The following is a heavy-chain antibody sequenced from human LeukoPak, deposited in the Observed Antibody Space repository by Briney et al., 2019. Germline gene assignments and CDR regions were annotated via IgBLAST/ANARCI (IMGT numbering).Heavy chain of an antibody. CDR3: ASWDSGREGVDY. Sequence: SETLSLTCTVSGGSISSGSYYWSWIRQPAGKGLEWIGRIYTSGSTNYNPSLKSRVTISVDTSKNQFSLKLSSVTAADTAVYYCASWDSGREGVDYWGQGTLVTVSS. D-gene: IGHD1-26*01. CDR1: GGSISSGSYY. V-gene: IGHV4-61*02. J-gene: IGHJ4*02. CDR2: IYTSGST.